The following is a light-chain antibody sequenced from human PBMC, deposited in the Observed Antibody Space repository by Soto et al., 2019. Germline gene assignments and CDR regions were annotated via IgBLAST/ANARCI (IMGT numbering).Light chain of an antibody. Sequence: EIVLTQSPATLSLSPGEIATLSCRASQSVSSSLAWYQQNPGQAPRLLIYDASNRATGIPARFSGSGSGTDFTLTISSLEPEDFAVYYCQQRSDWPPITFGQGTRLEIK. CDR3: QQRSDWPPIT. CDR1: QSVSSS. J-gene: IGKJ5*01. V-gene: IGKV3-11*01. CDR2: DAS.